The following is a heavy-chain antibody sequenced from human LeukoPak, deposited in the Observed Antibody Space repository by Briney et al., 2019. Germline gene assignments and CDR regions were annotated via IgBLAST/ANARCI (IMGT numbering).Heavy chain of an antibody. CDR1: GGSISSGSYY. CDR2: IYTSGST. CDR3: ARQYSSSRYYYYYGMDV. D-gene: IGHD6-6*01. J-gene: IGHJ6*02. Sequence: PSETLSLTCTVSGGSISSGSYYWSWIRQPAGKGLEWIGRIYTSGSTNYNPSLKSRVTISVDTSKNQFSLKLSSVTAADTAVCYCARQYSSSRYYYYYGMDVWGQGTTVTVSS. V-gene: IGHV4-61*02.